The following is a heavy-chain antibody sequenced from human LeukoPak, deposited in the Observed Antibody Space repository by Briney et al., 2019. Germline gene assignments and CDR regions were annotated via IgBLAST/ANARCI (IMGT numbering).Heavy chain of an antibody. D-gene: IGHD6-13*01. CDR3: ARGGREQQLPQIQYYYYYYMGV. CDR1: GFTFSSYS. CDR2: ISSSSSYI. J-gene: IGHJ6*03. V-gene: IGHV3-21*01. Sequence: PGGSLRLSCAASGFTFSSYSMNWVRQAPGKGLEWVSSISSSSSYIYYADSVKGRFTISRDNAKNSLYLQMNSLRAEDTAVYYCARGGREQQLPQIQYYYYYYMGVWGKGTTVTVSS.